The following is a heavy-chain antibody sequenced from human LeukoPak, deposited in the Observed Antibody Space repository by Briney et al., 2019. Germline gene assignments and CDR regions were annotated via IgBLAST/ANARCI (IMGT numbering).Heavy chain of an antibody. CDR3: ARTVYYGSGNYFDY. CDR1: GFTFSSYG. V-gene: IGHV3-30*03. CDR2: ISYDGSNK. J-gene: IGHJ4*02. D-gene: IGHD3-10*01. Sequence: GGSLRLSCAASGFTFSSYGMHWVRQAPGKGLEWVAVISYDGSNKYYADSVKGRFTISRDNAKNSLYLQMNSLRAEDTAVYYCARTVYYGSGNYFDYWGQGTLVTVSS.